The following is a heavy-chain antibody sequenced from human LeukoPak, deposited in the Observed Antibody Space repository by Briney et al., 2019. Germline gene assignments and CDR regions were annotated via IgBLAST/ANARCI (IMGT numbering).Heavy chain of an antibody. D-gene: IGHD1-14*01. CDR1: GGSISSGDYY. J-gene: IGHJ4*02. Sequence: SETLSLTCTVSGGSISSGDYYWNWIRQPPGKGLEWIGHIYYSGSTYYNPPLKSRVTISVDTSKSQFSLKLSSVTAADTAVYFCARETGLYYCDYWGQGALVTVST. CDR3: ARETGLYYCDY. CDR2: IYYSGST. V-gene: IGHV4-30-4*01.